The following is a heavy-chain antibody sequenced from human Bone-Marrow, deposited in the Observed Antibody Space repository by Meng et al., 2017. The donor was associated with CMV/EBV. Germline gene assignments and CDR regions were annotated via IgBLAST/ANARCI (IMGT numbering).Heavy chain of an antibody. CDR3: ASGYSSGLAGD. J-gene: IGHJ4*02. CDR1: GGTFSSYT. V-gene: IGHV1-69*02. CDR2: IIPILGIA. D-gene: IGHD6-19*01. Sequence: SVKVSCKASGGTFSSYTISWVRQAPGQGLEWMGRIIPILGIANYAQKFQGRVTMTTDTSTSTAYMELRSLRSDDTAVDYCASGYSSGLAGDWGQGTLVTVSS.